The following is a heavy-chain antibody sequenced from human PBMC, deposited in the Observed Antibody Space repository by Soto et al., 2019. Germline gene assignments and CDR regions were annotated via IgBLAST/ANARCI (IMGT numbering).Heavy chain of an antibody. CDR1: GGSFSSYY. V-gene: IGHV4-34*01. J-gene: IGHJ6*02. CDR2: INNRGST. CDR3: ASAPPRRLRYELSYYYYYGMDV. Sequence: SGTLALTCAVYGGSFSSYYLSWIRQPPGKGLEWIGEINNRGSTNYNPSLKSRVTISVYTSKNQFSLKLSSVTAADTAVYYCASAPPRRLRYELSYYYYYGMDVWGQGTTVTGSS. D-gene: IGHD5-12*01.